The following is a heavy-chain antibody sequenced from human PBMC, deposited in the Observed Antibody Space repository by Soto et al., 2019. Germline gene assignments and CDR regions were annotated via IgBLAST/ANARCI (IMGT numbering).Heavy chain of an antibody. V-gene: IGHV4-59*08. Sequence: QVQLQESGPGLVKPSETLSLTCSVSGGSISSYYWSWIRQPPGKGLEWIGYIYYSVSTNYNPSLRSRVTISVDTSKNQFSLKLSSVTAADPAVYYCARHSPPMYDTLTGTTLDPYYGMDVWGQGTTVTVSS. CDR2: IYYSVST. CDR3: ARHSPPMYDTLTGTTLDPYYGMDV. CDR1: GGSISSYY. D-gene: IGHD3-9*01. J-gene: IGHJ6*02.